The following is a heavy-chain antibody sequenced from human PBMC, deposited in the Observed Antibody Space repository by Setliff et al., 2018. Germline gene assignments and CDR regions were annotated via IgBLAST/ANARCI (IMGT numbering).Heavy chain of an antibody. CDR1: GGSTNNYH. CDR2: XXXXXNT. J-gene: IGHJ3*02. CDR3: AREDWNGNAFDI. D-gene: IGHD1-1*01. Sequence: SETLSLTCTVSGGSTNNYHWTWIRQPAGXXXXXXXXXXXXXNTNYNXXLKRRVNMSADSSKNNLSLRLKYVTAADTAVYYCAREDWNGNAFDIWGPGTMVTVSS. V-gene: IGHV4-4*07.